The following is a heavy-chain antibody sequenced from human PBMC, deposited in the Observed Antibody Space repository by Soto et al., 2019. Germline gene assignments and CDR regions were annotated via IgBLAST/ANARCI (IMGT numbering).Heavy chain of an antibody. V-gene: IGHV4-30-2*01. D-gene: IGHD3-10*01. J-gene: IGHJ4*02. CDR2: MYHTGSA. CDR3: ARLKGTRYLDF. CDR1: GAANTTGGYS. Sequence: SETLSLTCAVSGAANTTGGYSWSWMRQPPGNGLQWIGYMYHTGSANYNPSLKGRVTMSFDTSTNDFSLKLNSVTAADTAVYFCARLKGTRYLDFWGPGLLVT.